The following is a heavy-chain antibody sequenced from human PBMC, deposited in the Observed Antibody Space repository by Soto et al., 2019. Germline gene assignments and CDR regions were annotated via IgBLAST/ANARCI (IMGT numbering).Heavy chain of an antibody. Sequence: GGSLRLSCAASGFTFSSYSMNWVRQAPGKGLEWVSSISSSSSYIYYADSVKGRFTISRDSAKNSLYLQMNSLRAEDTAVYYCARDHVAGTTARYFDYWGQGTLVTAPQ. CDR2: ISSSSSYI. D-gene: IGHD1-7*01. V-gene: IGHV3-21*01. CDR3: ARDHVAGTTARYFDY. CDR1: GFTFSSYS. J-gene: IGHJ4*02.